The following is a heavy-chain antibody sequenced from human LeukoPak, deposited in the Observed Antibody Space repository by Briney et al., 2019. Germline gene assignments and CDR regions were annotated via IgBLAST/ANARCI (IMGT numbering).Heavy chain of an antibody. Sequence: SETLSLTCTVSGGSISSGGSYWSWIRQHPGKGLEWIGYLFYGGSTYYNPSLKSRVTISVDTSKNQFSLRLASVTAADTAVYYCARETSRKGVDCWGQGTLVTVSS. CDR2: LFYGGST. CDR3: ARETSRKGVDC. V-gene: IGHV4-31*03. CDR1: GGSISSGGSY. D-gene: IGHD3-16*01. J-gene: IGHJ4*02.